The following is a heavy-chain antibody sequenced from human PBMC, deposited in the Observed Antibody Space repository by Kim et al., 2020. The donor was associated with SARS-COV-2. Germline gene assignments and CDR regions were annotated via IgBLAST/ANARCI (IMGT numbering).Heavy chain of an antibody. J-gene: IGHJ4*02. D-gene: IGHD3-10*01. Sequence: SLKSRVTISVDTSKNQFSLKLSSVTAADTAVYYCARHNGALWGFGESYDYWGQGTLVTVSS. CDR3: ARHNGALWGFGESYDY. V-gene: IGHV4-39*01.